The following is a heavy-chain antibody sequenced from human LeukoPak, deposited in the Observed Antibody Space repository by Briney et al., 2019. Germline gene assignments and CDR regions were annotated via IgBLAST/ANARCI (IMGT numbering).Heavy chain of an antibody. Sequence: TLSLTRTVSGGSISSGDYHWSWIRQPPGKGLEWIGYIYYSGSTYYNPCLKTRVTISVDTSRNQFSLKLSSVTAADTAVYYCAGGGVPAAPYFDYWGQGTLVTVSS. CDR3: AGGGVPAAPYFDY. CDR1: GGSISSGDYH. CDR2: IYYSGST. D-gene: IGHD2-2*01. J-gene: IGHJ4*02. V-gene: IGHV4-30-4*01.